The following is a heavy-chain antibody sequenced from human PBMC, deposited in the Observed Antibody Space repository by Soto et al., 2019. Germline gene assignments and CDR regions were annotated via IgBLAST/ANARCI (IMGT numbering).Heavy chain of an antibody. CDR2: IYYSGST. D-gene: IGHD4-17*01. V-gene: IGHV4-39*01. CDR3: ARHWLRWWLLDP. J-gene: IGHJ5*02. Sequence: PSETLSLTCTVSGGSISSSSYYWGWIRQPPGKGLEWIGSIYYSGSTYYNPSLKSRVTISVDTSKNQFSLKLSSVTAADTAVYYWARHWLRWWLLDPWGQETLVTVSS. CDR1: GGSISSSSYY.